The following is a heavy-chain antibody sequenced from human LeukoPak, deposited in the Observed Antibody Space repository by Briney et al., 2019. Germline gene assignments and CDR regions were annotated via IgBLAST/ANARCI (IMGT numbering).Heavy chain of an antibody. CDR3: ARGEATMVRGVVIWEHYHYCYMDV. CDR1: GGSISSYY. D-gene: IGHD3-10*01. J-gene: IGHJ6*03. Sequence: PSETLSLTCTVSGGSISSYYWSWIRQPPGKGLEWIGEINHSGSTNYNPSLKSRVTISVDTSKNQFSLILSSVTAADTAVYYCARGEATMVRGVVIWEHYHYCYMDVWGKGTTVTVSS. CDR2: INHSGST. V-gene: IGHV4-34*01.